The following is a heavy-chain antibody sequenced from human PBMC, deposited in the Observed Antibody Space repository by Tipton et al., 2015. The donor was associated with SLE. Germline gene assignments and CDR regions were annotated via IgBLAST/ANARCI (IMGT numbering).Heavy chain of an antibody. CDR1: GYSISTGYY. Sequence: LRLSCAVSGYSISTGYYWGWIRQPPGKGLEWIASIYHSGSTYYNPPLKSRVTISLDTSKNHFSLKMNSVTAADTAIYYCARGSFFIPTWTQDAFDIWGQGTLVTVSS. J-gene: IGHJ3*02. D-gene: IGHD1-1*01. V-gene: IGHV4-38-2*01. CDR3: ARGSFFIPTWTQDAFDI. CDR2: IYHSGST.